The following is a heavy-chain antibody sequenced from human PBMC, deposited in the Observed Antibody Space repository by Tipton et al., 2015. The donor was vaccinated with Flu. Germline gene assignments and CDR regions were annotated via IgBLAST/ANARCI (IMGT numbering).Heavy chain of an antibody. CDR2: IYYSGST. CDR3: ARVNTGDSSNPTVYYYYGVDV. CDR1: GGSISSGSYY. D-gene: IGHD3-22*01. Sequence: LRLSCTVSGGSISSGSYYWNWIRQHPGKGLEWIGYIYYSGSTYYNPSLKSRVTISLDTSKNQVSLKLSSVTAADTAVYYCARVNTGDSSNPTVYYYYGVDVWGQGTTVTVSS. V-gene: IGHV4-31*02. J-gene: IGHJ6*02.